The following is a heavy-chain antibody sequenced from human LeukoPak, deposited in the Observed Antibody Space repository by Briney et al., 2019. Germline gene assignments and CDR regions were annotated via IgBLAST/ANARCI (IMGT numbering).Heavy chain of an antibody. D-gene: IGHD2-2*01. CDR3: AKAIVAGAPGRFDY. Sequence: GGSLRLSCAASGFTFSSYAMSWVRQAPGKGLEWVSAISGSGGSTYYADSVKGRFTISSDNSKNTLYLQINTLRPEGTAMYYCAKAIVAGAPGRFDYWGQGTLVTVSS. CDR1: GFTFSSYA. CDR2: ISGSGGST. V-gene: IGHV3-23*01. J-gene: IGHJ4*02.